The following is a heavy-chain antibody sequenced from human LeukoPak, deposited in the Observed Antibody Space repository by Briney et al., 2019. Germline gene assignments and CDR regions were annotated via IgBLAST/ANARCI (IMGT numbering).Heavy chain of an antibody. J-gene: IGHJ4*02. CDR3: ESSRGY. CDR2: MKEDGSQK. Sequence: GGSLRLSCAASGFTFGGYWMNWVRQSPGKGLEWAARMKEDGSQKNYADSVKGRFTISRDNAGNSLYLQMNNLRPEDTALYYCESSRGYWGQGTLVTVSS. V-gene: IGHV3-7*01. CDR1: GFTFGGYW. D-gene: IGHD5-24*01.